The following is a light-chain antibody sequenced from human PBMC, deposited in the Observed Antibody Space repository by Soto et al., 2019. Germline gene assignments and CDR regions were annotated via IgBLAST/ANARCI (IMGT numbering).Light chain of an antibody. J-gene: IGLJ1*01. Sequence: QSALTQPASVSGSPGQSITISRTGITSDVGADNYVSWYQQHPDKAPKLMIYEVSNRPSGVSNRFSGSKSGNTASLTISGLQADDEADYYCSSYTTTSAPFVFGTGTKVT. CDR2: EVS. CDR1: TSDVGADNY. CDR3: SSYTTTSAPFV. V-gene: IGLV2-14*01.